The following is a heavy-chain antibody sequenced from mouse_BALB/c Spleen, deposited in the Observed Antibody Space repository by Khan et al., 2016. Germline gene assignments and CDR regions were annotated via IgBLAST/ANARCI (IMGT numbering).Heavy chain of an antibody. Sequence: EVQLQESGPGLVKPSQTVSLTCTVTGISITTGNYRWSWIRQFPGNKLEGIGYIYYSGTVTYNPSLTSRTTITRDTSKNQFFLEMNSLTTEDTATYYCARDDGNFYYAMDYWGQGTSVTVSS. CDR3: ARDDGNFYYAMDY. J-gene: IGHJ4*01. V-gene: IGHV3-5*02. CDR2: IYYSGTV. CDR1: GISITTGNYR. D-gene: IGHD2-1*01.